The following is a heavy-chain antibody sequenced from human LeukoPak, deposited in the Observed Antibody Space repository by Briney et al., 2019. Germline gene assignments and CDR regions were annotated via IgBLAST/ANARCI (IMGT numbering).Heavy chain of an antibody. Sequence: SETLSLTCTVSGGSISRGSYFWSWIRQPAGKGLEWIGRVYTSGTPKYNPSLKSRVTISVDTSRNQFSLKLSSVTAADTAVYYCARGGIPDYWGQGILVTVSS. CDR2: VYTSGTP. V-gene: IGHV4-61*02. J-gene: IGHJ4*02. CDR1: GGSISRGSYF. D-gene: IGHD2-21*01. CDR3: ARGGIPDY.